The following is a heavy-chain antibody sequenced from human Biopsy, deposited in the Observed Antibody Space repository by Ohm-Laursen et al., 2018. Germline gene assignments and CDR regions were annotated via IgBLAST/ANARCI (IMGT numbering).Heavy chain of an antibody. CDR1: GYTFTGYY. D-gene: IGHD3-9*01. Sequence: SVKVSCKAYGYTFTGYYLHWVRQAPGQGLEWMGWINPKSGGTHYLEKFRGRVTMTRDTSISTAYMEVSSLRSDDTAVYYCAIDGNDFLTDYLKIDQWGQGTLFTVSS. V-gene: IGHV1-2*02. CDR3: AIDGNDFLTDYLKIDQ. CDR2: INPKSGGT. J-gene: IGHJ4*02.